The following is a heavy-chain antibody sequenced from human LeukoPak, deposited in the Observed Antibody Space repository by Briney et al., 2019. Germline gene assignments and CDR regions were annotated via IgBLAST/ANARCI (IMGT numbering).Heavy chain of an antibody. CDR2: TSDRGDYT. J-gene: IGHJ4*02. D-gene: IGHD1-7*01. CDR3: ARKAQYNGHYPLDY. CDR1: GFTFTSYS. Sequence: GGSLRLSCAASGFTFTSYSMSWVRQAPGKGLEWASGTSDRGDYTYYADSVKGRFTISRDSSKNTLFLQMNSLRAEDTALYFCARKAQYNGHYPLDYWGQGTLVTVPS. V-gene: IGHV3-23*01.